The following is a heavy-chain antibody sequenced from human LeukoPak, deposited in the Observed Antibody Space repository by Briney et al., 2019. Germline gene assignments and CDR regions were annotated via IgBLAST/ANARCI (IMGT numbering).Heavy chain of an antibody. Sequence: GASVKVSCKASGYTFSDYYIQWVRQAPGQGLEWMGWINPNSGDTNFAQKFQGRVTMTRDTSISTAYMELSSLRSDDTAVYYCARDFYGSASSKPYYYYYGMDVWGQGTTVTVSS. CDR2: INPNSGDT. CDR3: ARDFYGSASSKPYYYYYGMDV. CDR1: GYTFSDYY. J-gene: IGHJ6*02. D-gene: IGHD3-10*01. V-gene: IGHV1-2*02.